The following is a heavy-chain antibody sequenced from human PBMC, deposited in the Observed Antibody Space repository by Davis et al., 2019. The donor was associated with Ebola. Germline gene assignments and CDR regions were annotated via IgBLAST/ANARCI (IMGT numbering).Heavy chain of an antibody. J-gene: IGHJ4*02. V-gene: IGHV3-48*02. CDR2: ISSSSSTI. CDR3: ARWGYCSGGSCYYFDY. CDR1: GFTFSSYS. Sequence: GGSLRLSCAASGFTFSSYSMNWVRQAPGKGLEWVSYISSSSSTIYYADSVKGRFTISRDNAKNSLYLQMNSLRDEDTAVYYCARWGYCSGGSCYYFDYWGQGTLVTVSS. D-gene: IGHD2-15*01.